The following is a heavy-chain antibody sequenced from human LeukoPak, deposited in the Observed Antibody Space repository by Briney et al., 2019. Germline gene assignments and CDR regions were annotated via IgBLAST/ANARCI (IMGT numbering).Heavy chain of an antibody. V-gene: IGHV3-11*01. CDR1: GFTFSDYY. CDR3: ARAVAVAGLDFDY. J-gene: IGHJ4*02. D-gene: IGHD6-19*01. CDR2: ISSSGGTI. Sequence: PGGSLRLSCAASGFTFSDYYMSWIRQAPGKGLEWVSYISSSGGTIYYADSVKGRFTISRDNAKNSLYLQMNSLRAEDTAVYYCARAVAVAGLDFDYWGQGTLVTVSS.